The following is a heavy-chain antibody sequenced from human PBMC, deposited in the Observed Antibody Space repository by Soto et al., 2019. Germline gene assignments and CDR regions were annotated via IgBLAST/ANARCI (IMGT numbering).Heavy chain of an antibody. Sequence: SETLSLTCTVSGGSISSYYWSWIRQPPGEGLEWIGYIYYSGSTNYNPSLKSRVTISVDTSKNQFSLKLSSVTAADTAVYYCATWVRGSSCWYAPTLNAFDIWGPGTMVNV. D-gene: IGHD6-19*01. CDR2: IYYSGST. V-gene: IGHV4-59*08. CDR3: ATWVRGSSCWYAPTLNAFDI. J-gene: IGHJ3*02. CDR1: GGSISSYY.